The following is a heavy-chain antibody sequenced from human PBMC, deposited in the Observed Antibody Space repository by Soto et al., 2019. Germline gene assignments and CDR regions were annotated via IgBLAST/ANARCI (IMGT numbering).Heavy chain of an antibody. CDR1: GYTFTSYG. V-gene: IGHV1-18*04. D-gene: IGHD3-3*01. Sequence: ASVKVSCKASGYTFTSYGISWVRQAPGQGLEWMGWISAYNGNTNYAQKLQGRVTMTTGTSTSTAYMELRSLRSDDTAVYYCAREGSHYDFWSGYYTGREFDYWGQGTLVTVSS. CDR3: AREGSHYDFWSGYYTGREFDY. CDR2: ISAYNGNT. J-gene: IGHJ4*02.